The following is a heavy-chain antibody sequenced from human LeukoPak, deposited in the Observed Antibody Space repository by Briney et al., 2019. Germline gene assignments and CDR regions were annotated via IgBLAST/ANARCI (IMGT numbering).Heavy chain of an antibody. J-gene: IGHJ5*02. Sequence: SETLSLTCTVSGGSISSSSYYWGWIRQPPGKGLEWIGSIYYSRSTYYNPSLKSRVTISVDSSKNQFSLKLSSVTAADTAVYYCARDSFYYDILTGYSYNWFDPWGQGTLATVSS. V-gene: IGHV4-39*07. CDR1: GGSISSSSYY. CDR2: IYYSRST. D-gene: IGHD3-9*01. CDR3: ARDSFYYDILTGYSYNWFDP.